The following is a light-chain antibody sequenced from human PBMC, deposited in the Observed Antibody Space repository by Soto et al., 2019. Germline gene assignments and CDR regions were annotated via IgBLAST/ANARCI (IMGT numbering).Light chain of an antibody. CDR2: SNH. CDR1: SSNIGSYT. V-gene: IGLV1-44*01. CDR3: SANAGGSTLV. Sequence: QSVLTQPPSASGTPGQTVTVSCSGSSSNIGSYTVNWYQQLPGTAPKLVIYSNHQRPSGVPDRFSGSKSGTSASLAISGLQSEDEADYYCSANAGGSTLVFGGGTKLTVL. J-gene: IGLJ2*01.